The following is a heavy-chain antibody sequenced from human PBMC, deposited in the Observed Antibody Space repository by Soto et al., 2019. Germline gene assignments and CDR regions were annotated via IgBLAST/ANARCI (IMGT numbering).Heavy chain of an antibody. CDR1: GGTFSSYA. Sequence: SVKVSCKASGGTFSSYAISWVRQAPGQGLEWMGGIIPIFGTANYAQKFQGRVTITADESTSTAYMELSSLRSEDTAVYYCARDQCSGGSCYLPYYGMDVWGQGTTVTVSS. V-gene: IGHV1-69*13. J-gene: IGHJ6*02. D-gene: IGHD2-15*01. CDR3: ARDQCSGGSCYLPYYGMDV. CDR2: IIPIFGTA.